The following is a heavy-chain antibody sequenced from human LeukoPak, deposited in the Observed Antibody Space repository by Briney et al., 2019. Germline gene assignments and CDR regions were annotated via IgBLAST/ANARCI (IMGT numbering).Heavy chain of an antibody. V-gene: IGHV3-48*01. J-gene: IGHJ4*02. D-gene: IGHD6-19*01. CDR1: GFTFRTYS. CDR3: ARDTIAVTAQYYFDY. CDR2: ISSGSSTI. Sequence: GGSLRLSCAASGFTFRTYSMNWVRQAPGKGLEWVSHISSGSSTIDYADSVKGRFTISRDNAQNSLYLQMNSLRAEDTAVYYRARDTIAVTAQYYFDYWGQGTLVTVSS.